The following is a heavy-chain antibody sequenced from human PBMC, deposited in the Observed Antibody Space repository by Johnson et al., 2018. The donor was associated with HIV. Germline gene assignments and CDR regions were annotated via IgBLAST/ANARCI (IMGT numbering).Heavy chain of an antibody. D-gene: IGHD7-27*01. CDR3: AREVWGVAARLSGHGSFDI. V-gene: IGHV3-13*01. CDR1: GFTFSSYD. J-gene: IGHJ3*02. Sequence: VQLVESGGGLVQPGGSLRLSCAASGFTFSSYDMHWVRQATGKGLEWVSAIGTAGDTYYPGSVKGRFTISRENAKNSLYLQMNSLRAGDTAVYYCAREVWGVAARLSGHGSFDIWGQGTMVTVSS. CDR2: IGTAGDT.